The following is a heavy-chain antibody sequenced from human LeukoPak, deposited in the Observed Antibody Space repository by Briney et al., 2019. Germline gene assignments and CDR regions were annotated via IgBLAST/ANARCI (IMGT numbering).Heavy chain of an antibody. CDR3: ARAYGSGSENSYYYYMDV. D-gene: IGHD3-10*01. Sequence: SQTLSLTCAISGDSVSSNSAAWNWIRQSPSRGLEWLGRTYYRSKWYNDYAVSVKSRITITPDTSKNQFSLQLNSVTPEDTAVYYCARAYGSGSENSYYYYMDVWGKGTTVTVSS. CDR1: GDSVSSNSAA. J-gene: IGHJ6*03. V-gene: IGHV6-1*01. CDR2: TYYRSKWYN.